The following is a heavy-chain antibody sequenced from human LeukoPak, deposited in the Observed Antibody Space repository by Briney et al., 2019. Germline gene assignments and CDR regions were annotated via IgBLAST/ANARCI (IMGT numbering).Heavy chain of an antibody. V-gene: IGHV4-59*12. CDR2: MYYSGST. Sequence: SETLSLTCTVSGGSISSYYWSWIRQPPGKGLEWVGYMYYSGSTNYNPSLKSRVTISVDTSKNQFSLKLSSVTAADTAVYYCARNTFWSGYYDYYYYMDVWGKGTTVTVSS. J-gene: IGHJ6*03. CDR1: GGSISSYY. CDR3: ARNTFWSGYYDYYYYMDV. D-gene: IGHD3-3*01.